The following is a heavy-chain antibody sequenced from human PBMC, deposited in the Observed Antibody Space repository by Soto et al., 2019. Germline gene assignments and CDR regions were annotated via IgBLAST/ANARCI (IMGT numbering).Heavy chain of an antibody. Sequence: EVQLVESGGGLVKPGGSLTLSCAASGFTFSKAWMGWVRQAPGKGLEWVGRIKSRDNGGTPDYAAPVKVRFTISRDDSKTTQYLQMSSLKTEDTAFYYCTTLGTGYNTDAFDYWGQGLLVTVSS. CDR3: TTLGTGYNTDAFDY. CDR1: GFTFSKAW. V-gene: IGHV3-15*01. J-gene: IGHJ4*02. D-gene: IGHD6-25*01. CDR2: IKSRDNGGTP.